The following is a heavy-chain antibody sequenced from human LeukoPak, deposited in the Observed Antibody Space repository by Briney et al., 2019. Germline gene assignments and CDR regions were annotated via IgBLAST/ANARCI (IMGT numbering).Heavy chain of an antibody. D-gene: IGHD3-3*01. CDR1: GFTFSSYA. J-gene: IGHJ6*02. CDR2: ISSNGGST. V-gene: IGHV3-64*01. CDR3: AREGPLTNDFRSGYYYYYYYGMDV. Sequence: PGGSLRLSCAASGFTFSSYAMHWVRQAPGKGLEYVSAISSNGGSTYYANSVKGRFTISRDNSKNTLYLQMGSLRAEDMAVYYCAREGPLTNDFRSGYYYYYYYGMDVWGQGTTVTVSS.